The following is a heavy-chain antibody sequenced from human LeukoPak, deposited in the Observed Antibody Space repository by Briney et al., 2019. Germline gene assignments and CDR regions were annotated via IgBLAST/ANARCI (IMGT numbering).Heavy chain of an antibody. V-gene: IGHV3-23*01. D-gene: IGHD2-15*01. CDR3: AKECSAGSCYSDC. Sequence: GGSLRLSCAASGFTFSSYAMSWVRQAPGKGLEWVSVISGGGTSTHYADSVKGRFTISRDNSKNTLYLQMNSLRAEDTAVYYCAKECSAGSCYSDCWGQGTLVTVSS. CDR1: GFTFSSYA. J-gene: IGHJ4*02. CDR2: ISGGGTST.